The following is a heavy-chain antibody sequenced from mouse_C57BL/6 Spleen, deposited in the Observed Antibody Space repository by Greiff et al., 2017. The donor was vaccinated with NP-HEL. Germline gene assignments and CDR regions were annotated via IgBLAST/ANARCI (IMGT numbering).Heavy chain of an antibody. Sequence: QVQLKESGAELVKPGASVKMSCKASGYTFTTYPIEWMKQNHGKSLEWIGNFHPYNDDTKYNEKFKGKATLTVEKSSSTVYLELSRLTSDDSAVYYCARGSYGSSSFDYWGQGTTLTVSS. J-gene: IGHJ2*01. D-gene: IGHD1-1*01. V-gene: IGHV1-47*01. CDR3: ARGSYGSSSFDY. CDR1: GYTFTTYP. CDR2: FHPYNDDT.